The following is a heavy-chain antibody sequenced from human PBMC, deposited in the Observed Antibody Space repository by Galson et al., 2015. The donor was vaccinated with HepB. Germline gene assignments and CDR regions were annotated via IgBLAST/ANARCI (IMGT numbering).Heavy chain of an antibody. V-gene: IGHV5-51*03. CDR3: ARRLDTTGGGRAFDI. Sequence: QSGAEVKKPGESLKISCKGSGYSFTSYWIGWVRQMPGKGLECLGIIYPADSDTRYSPSFQGQVTISADKSTSTAYLQWSSLKASDSGIYYCARRLDTTGGGRAFDIWGQGTTVTVSS. J-gene: IGHJ3*02. CDR2: IYPADSDT. CDR1: GYSFTSYW. D-gene: IGHD5-18*01.